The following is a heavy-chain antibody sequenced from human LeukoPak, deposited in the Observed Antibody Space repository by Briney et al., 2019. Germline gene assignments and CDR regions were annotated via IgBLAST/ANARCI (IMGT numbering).Heavy chain of an antibody. CDR3: ARGSLGSSWFYFDY. J-gene: IGHJ4*02. D-gene: IGHD3-22*01. Sequence: GASVKVSCKAFGYTFTSYGINWVRQAPGQGLQWMGWSSAHNGNRNYEQNLQGRVTVTADTSTSTAYMELRSLRSDDTAVYYCARGSLGSSWFYFDYWGQGTLVTVSS. V-gene: IGHV1-18*01. CDR2: SSAHNGNR. CDR1: GYTFTSYG.